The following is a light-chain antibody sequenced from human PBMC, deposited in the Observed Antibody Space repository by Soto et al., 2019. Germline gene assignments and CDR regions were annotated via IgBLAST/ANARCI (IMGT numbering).Light chain of an antibody. Sequence: IQMTQSPSSVSASVGDRVTITCQASRDISTWVAWYQQKPGKAPKLLIYSASALKRGVPSRFSGSGSGTDFALTVSSLQPEDFETYYCQQADTFLWTLGQGTKVDIK. CDR1: RDISTW. J-gene: IGKJ1*01. CDR3: QQADTFLWT. V-gene: IGKV1D-12*01. CDR2: SAS.